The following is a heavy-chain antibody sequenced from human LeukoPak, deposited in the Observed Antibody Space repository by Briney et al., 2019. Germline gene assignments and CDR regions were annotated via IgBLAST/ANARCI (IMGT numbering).Heavy chain of an antibody. V-gene: IGHV3-30*18. J-gene: IGHJ5*02. D-gene: IGHD1-26*01. CDR1: GFTFSTFG. CDR3: AKTWEVGAA. CDR2: ISADGTEK. Sequence: SGGSLRLSCAASGFTFSTFGMHWVRQAPGKGLEWVAVISADGTEKYYVDSVKGRFTISRDNSKNTLYLQMNSLRAEDTAVYYCAKTWEVGAAWGQGTLVTVSS.